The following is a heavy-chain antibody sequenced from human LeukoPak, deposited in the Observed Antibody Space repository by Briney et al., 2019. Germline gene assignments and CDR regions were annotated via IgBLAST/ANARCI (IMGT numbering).Heavy chain of an antibody. CDR1: GFTFGDYA. Sequence: GGSLRLSCTVSGFTFGDYALSWFRQAPGKGLEWVGFVRSKGYGGTTAYAASVKGRFTISRDDSNSIANLQMNSLKTEDTAVYYCTRGGGQGDYAVPGVNWFDPWGQGILVTVSS. D-gene: IGHD2-2*01. V-gene: IGHV3-49*03. CDR2: VRSKGYGGTT. CDR3: TRGGGQGDYAVPGVNWFDP. J-gene: IGHJ5*02.